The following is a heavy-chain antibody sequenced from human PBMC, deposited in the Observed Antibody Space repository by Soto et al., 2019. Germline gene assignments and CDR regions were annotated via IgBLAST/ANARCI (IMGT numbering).Heavy chain of an antibody. CDR1: GGTFSSYT. Sequence: ASVKVSCKASGGTFSSYTISWVRQAPGQGLEWMGRIIPILGIANYAQKFQGRVTITADKSTSTAYMELSSLRSEDTAVYYCASQSEYSSSSVFPKKYYYYYMDVWGKGTTVTVSS. J-gene: IGHJ6*03. D-gene: IGHD6-6*01. V-gene: IGHV1-69*02. CDR2: IIPILGIA. CDR3: ASQSEYSSSSVFPKKYYYYYMDV.